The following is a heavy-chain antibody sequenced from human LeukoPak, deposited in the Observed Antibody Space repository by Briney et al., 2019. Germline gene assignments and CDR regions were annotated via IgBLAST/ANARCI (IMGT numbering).Heavy chain of an antibody. CDR2: VWHSGST. V-gene: IGHV4-39*01. CDR1: GASFSRHTSN. Sequence: AETLSLTCTLSGASFSRHTSNWGWIRQPTGKGPEWIGVVWHSGSTHYNPSLNDRVTISVDTSKNVFSLKLSSVTAADTAVYYCASGPVPSLSGYSYYDYWGQGILVTVSS. J-gene: IGHJ4*02. D-gene: IGHD5-12*01. CDR3: ASGPVPSLSGYSYYDY.